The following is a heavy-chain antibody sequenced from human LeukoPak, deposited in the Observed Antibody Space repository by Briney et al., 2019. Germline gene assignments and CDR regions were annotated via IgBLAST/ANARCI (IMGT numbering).Heavy chain of an antibody. CDR2: IYYSGST. Sequence: SETLSLTCTVSGGSISSGDYYWSWIRQPPGKGLEWIGSIYYSGSTYYNPSLKSRVTISVDTSKNQFSLKLSSVTAADTAVYYCVAVTPRDDAFDIWGQGTMVTVSS. CDR3: VAVTPRDDAFDI. D-gene: IGHD4-11*01. V-gene: IGHV4-39*01. J-gene: IGHJ3*02. CDR1: GGSISSGDYY.